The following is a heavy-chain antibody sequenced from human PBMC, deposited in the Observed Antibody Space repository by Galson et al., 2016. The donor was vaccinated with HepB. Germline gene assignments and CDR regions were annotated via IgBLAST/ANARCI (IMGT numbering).Heavy chain of an antibody. V-gene: IGHV3-48*02. CDR1: GFTFSSYS. Sequence: SLRLSCAASGFTFSSYSMSWVRQAPGKGLEWVSYISSSSSSIYYADSVKGRFTISRDNAKNSLYLQMSSLRDEDTAVYYCARDRWGLRDAFDIWGQGTMVTVSS. D-gene: IGHD4-17*01. CDR3: ARDRWGLRDAFDI. J-gene: IGHJ3*02. CDR2: ISSSSSSI.